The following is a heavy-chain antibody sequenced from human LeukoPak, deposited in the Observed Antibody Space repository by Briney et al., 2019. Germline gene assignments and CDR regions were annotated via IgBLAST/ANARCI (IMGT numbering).Heavy chain of an antibody. Sequence: GGSLRLSCAASGFTFSSYAMSWVRQAPGKGLEWVSATSGSGGSTYYADSVKGRFTISRDNSKNTLYLQMNSLRAEDTAVYYCAKDLMITFGGVIVIPGGDYWGQGTLVTVSS. CDR2: TSGSGGST. CDR1: GFTFSSYA. J-gene: IGHJ4*02. V-gene: IGHV3-23*01. D-gene: IGHD3-16*02. CDR3: AKDLMITFGGVIVIPGGDY.